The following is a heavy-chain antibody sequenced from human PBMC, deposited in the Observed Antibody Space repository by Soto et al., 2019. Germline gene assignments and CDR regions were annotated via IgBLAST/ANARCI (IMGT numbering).Heavy chain of an antibody. CDR2: ISGSGGST. CDR1: GFTFNSYA. D-gene: IGHD4-17*01. Sequence: EVQLLESGGGLVQPGGSLRLSCAASGFTFNSYAMSWVRQAPGKGLEWVSAISGSGGSTYYADSVKGRFTISRDNSKNTLYLQMNSLRAEDTAVYYCAKDRHYGDYVGWFDPWGQGTLVTVSS. CDR3: AKDRHYGDYVGWFDP. V-gene: IGHV3-23*01. J-gene: IGHJ5*02.